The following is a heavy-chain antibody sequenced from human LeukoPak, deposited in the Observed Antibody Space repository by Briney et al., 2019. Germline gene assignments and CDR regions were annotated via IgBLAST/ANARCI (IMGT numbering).Heavy chain of an antibody. CDR1: GFSLGTHGRR. CDR3: ARTPSGTWFDP. Sequence: SGPALVQPTQTLTLTCTFSGFSLGTHGRRVSWIRQPPGKALEWLARIDWDDDKFYSTSLKTRLTISKDISKTQVVLTMTNMDPVDTATYYCARTPSGTWFDPWDQGTLVTVSS. V-gene: IGHV2-70*04. D-gene: IGHD3-10*01. CDR2: IDWDDDK. J-gene: IGHJ5*02.